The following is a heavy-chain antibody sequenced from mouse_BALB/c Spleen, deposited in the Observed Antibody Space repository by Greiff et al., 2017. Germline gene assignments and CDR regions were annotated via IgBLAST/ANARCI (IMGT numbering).Heavy chain of an antibody. Sequence: VQLQESAAELARPGASVKMSCKASGYTFTSYTMHWVKQRPGQGLEWIGYINPSSGYTEYNQKFKDKTTLTADKSSSTAYMQLSSLTSEDSAVYYCARSGLYYDYGGFAYWGQGTLVTVSA. D-gene: IGHD2-4*01. V-gene: IGHV1-4*02. CDR3: ARSGLYYDYGGFAY. J-gene: IGHJ3*01. CDR2: INPSSGYT. CDR1: GYTFTSYT.